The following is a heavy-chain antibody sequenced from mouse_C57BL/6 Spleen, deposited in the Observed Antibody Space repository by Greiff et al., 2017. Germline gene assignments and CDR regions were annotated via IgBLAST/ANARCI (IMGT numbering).Heavy chain of an antibody. D-gene: IGHD1-1*01. V-gene: IGHV5-17*01. CDR2: ISSGSSTI. CDR3: ARGERTVSTRRGYAMDY. CDR1: GFTFSDYG. J-gene: IGHJ4*01. Sequence: DVMLVESGGGLVKPGGSLKLSCAASGFTFSDYGMHWVRQAPEKGLEWVAYISSGSSTIYYADTVKGRFTISRDNAKNTLFLQMTSLRSEDTAMYYCARGERTVSTRRGYAMDYWGQGTSVTVSS.